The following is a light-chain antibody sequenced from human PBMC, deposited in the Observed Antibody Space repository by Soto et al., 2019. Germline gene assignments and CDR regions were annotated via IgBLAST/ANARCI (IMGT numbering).Light chain of an antibody. Sequence: DMQMTQPPSSLSASVGDRVTITCRASQNIYNYLNWYQHRPGKAPKLLIYAASSLQPGVPSRFSGSGSGTDFTLTISSLQPEDFATYYCQQSFSGRTFGQGTKVDIK. V-gene: IGKV1-39*01. CDR2: AAS. J-gene: IGKJ1*01. CDR3: QQSFSGRT. CDR1: QNIYNY.